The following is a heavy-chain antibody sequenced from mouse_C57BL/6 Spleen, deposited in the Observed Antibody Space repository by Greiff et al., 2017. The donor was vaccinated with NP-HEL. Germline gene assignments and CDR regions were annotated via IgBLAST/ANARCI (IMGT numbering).Heavy chain of an antibody. J-gene: IGHJ1*03. CDR1: GYTFTSYW. Sequence: EVQLQQSGTVLARPGASVKMSCKTSGYTFTSYWMLWVKQRPGQGLEWIGAIYPGNSDTSYNQKFKGKAKLTAVTSASTAYMELSSLTNEDSAVYYCTRNGLLRYWYFDVWGTGTTVTVSS. D-gene: IGHD1-1*01. V-gene: IGHV1-5*01. CDR3: TRNGLLRYWYFDV. CDR2: IYPGNSDT.